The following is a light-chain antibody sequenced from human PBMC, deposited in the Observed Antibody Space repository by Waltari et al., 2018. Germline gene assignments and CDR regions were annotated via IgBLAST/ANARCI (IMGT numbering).Light chain of an antibody. CDR1: QSISSN. Sequence: EIVMTQSPATLSMSPGERVTLSCRASQSISSNLAWYQQRRGQAPRLLIYDASTRATGVPVRLSGSGSGTEFTLTIYSLQSEDVAVYYCQQYVNWPPMYTFGQGTKLELK. CDR2: DAS. V-gene: IGKV3-15*01. J-gene: IGKJ2*01. CDR3: QQYVNWPPMYT.